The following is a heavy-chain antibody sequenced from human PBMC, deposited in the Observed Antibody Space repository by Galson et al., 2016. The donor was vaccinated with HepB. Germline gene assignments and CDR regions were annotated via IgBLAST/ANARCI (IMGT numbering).Heavy chain of an antibody. V-gene: IGHV3-23*01. J-gene: IGHJ4*02. CDR3: ARDGHLSYFDF. Sequence: SLRLSCAASGFNFSAYAMSWVRQAPGKGLEWVSSITTVGDKTYFADSVKGRFTVSRDNATDSLFLQMTSLTVEDTAVYYCARDGHLSYFDFWGQGTLVAVSS. CDR1: GFNFSAYA. CDR2: ITTVGDKT. D-gene: IGHD2/OR15-2a*01.